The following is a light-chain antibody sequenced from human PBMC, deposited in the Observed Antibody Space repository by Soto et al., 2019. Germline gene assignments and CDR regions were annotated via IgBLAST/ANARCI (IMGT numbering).Light chain of an antibody. J-gene: IGKJ4*01. CDR3: QQRSHWHLT. Sequence: EIVLTQSPATLSLSPGEIATLSCRASQRISSYLAWYQQKPGQAPRLLIYDASYRATCIPARFSGSWSVTDFTRSISSLETEDFAVYYCQQRSHWHLTFGGGTKVELK. CDR1: QRISSY. V-gene: IGKV3-11*01. CDR2: DAS.